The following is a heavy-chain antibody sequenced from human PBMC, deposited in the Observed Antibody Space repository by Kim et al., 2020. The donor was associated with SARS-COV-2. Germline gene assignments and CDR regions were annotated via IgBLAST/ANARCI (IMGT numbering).Heavy chain of an antibody. CDR3: TRLTWGSSYYYYGMDF. J-gene: IGHJ6*01. V-gene: IGHV4-39*01. CDR2: IYYSGST. Sequence: SETLSLTCTVSGGSISSSSYYWGWIRQPPGKGLEWIGSIYYSGSTYYNPSLKSRVTISVDTSKNQFSLKLSSVTAADTAVYYCTRLTWGSSYYYYGMDF. D-gene: IGHD7-27*01. CDR1: GGSISSSSYY.